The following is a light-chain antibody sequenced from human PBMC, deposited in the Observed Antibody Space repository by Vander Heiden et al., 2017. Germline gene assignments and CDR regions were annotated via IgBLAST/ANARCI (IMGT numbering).Light chain of an antibody. CDR1: QGINGW. J-gene: IGKJ4*02. V-gene: IGKV1-12*01. Sequence: DIQMTQSPSSVSASVGERVTITCRASQGINGWLAWYQQRPGKAPQLLIYAASSLHTGVPSRFRGSGFGTEYTLTISSLQPEDFGTYFCQQAHTFPRTFGGGTRVETK. CDR3: QQAHTFPRT. CDR2: AAS.